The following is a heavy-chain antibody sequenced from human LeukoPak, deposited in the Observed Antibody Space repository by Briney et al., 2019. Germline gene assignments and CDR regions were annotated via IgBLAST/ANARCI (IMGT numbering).Heavy chain of an antibody. Sequence: SETLSLTCTVSGGSISSNNYYWGWIRQPPGKGLEWIGSIYYSGTTSYNPSLKSRVTISVDTSKNQFSLKLSSVTAADTAVYYCARDGGSGYDPDYWGQGTLVTVSS. CDR3: ARDGGSGYDPDY. CDR2: IYYSGTT. V-gene: IGHV4-39*07. CDR1: GGSISSNNYY. D-gene: IGHD5-12*01. J-gene: IGHJ4*02.